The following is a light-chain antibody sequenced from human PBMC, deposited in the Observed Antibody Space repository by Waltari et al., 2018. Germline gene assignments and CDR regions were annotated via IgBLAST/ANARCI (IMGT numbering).Light chain of an antibody. Sequence: MAVPTMTGSWLTWYQQKPGQAPRLLIYGASNRAPGIPDRFSGSGSGTDFTLTISRLEPEDSAVYYCQQYDGSVVTFGGGTKVEIK. CDR2: GAS. V-gene: IGKV3-20*01. J-gene: IGKJ4*01. CDR1: PTMTGSW. CDR3: QQYDGSVVT.